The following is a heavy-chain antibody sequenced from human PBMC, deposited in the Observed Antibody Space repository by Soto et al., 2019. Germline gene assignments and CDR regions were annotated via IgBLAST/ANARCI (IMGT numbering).Heavy chain of an antibody. Sequence: QVHLVQSGAEVKKPGASVKVSCKASGYTFTSYGITWVRQAPGQGLEWMGWISAHNGSTDYAQKLQCRVIVTRDKSTSTAYMELRSLRSDDTAVYYCASGRYGDYWGQGALVTVTS. J-gene: IGHJ4*02. CDR2: ISAHNGST. V-gene: IGHV1-18*01. CDR3: ASGRYGDY. D-gene: IGHD1-26*01. CDR1: GYTFTSYG.